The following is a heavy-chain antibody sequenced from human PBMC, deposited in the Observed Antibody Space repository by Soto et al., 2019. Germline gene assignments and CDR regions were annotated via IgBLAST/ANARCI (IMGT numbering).Heavy chain of an antibody. CDR3: ARVLLYCSGGSCYFDY. Sequence: GGSLRLSCAASGFTFSSYSMNWVRQAPGKGLEWVSYISSSSSTIYYADSVKGRFTISRDNAKNSLYLQMNSLRDEDTAVYYCARVLLYCSGGSCYFDYWGQGTLVTVSS. CDR1: GFTFSSYS. J-gene: IGHJ4*02. D-gene: IGHD2-15*01. CDR2: ISSSSSTI. V-gene: IGHV3-48*02.